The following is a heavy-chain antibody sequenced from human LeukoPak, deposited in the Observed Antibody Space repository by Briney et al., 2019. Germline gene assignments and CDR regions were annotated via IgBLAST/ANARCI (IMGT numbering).Heavy chain of an antibody. CDR3: ARAFIPNYYGSGSSNPLFDY. CDR1: GGSISSGGYY. Sequence: PSETLSLTCTVSGGSISSGGYYWSWIRQHPGKGLEWIGYIYYSGSTYYNPSLKSRVTISVDTSKNQFSLKLSSVTAADTAVYYCARAFIPNYYGSGSSNPLFDYWGQGTLVTVSS. D-gene: IGHD3-10*01. V-gene: IGHV4-31*03. J-gene: IGHJ4*02. CDR2: IYYSGST.